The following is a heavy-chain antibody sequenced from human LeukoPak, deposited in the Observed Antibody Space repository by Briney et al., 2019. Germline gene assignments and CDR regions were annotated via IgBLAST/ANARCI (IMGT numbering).Heavy chain of an antibody. Sequence: PGGSLRLSCTASGFTFGDYAMSWFRQAPGRGLEWVGFIRTRSSGATTDYAASVKGRFTISRGDSRGIAYLQMNSLKTEDTAVYYCAREGIVASNYYYYMDVWGKGTTVTISS. CDR1: GFTFGDYA. CDR2: IRTRSSGATT. D-gene: IGHD5-12*01. V-gene: IGHV3-49*03. J-gene: IGHJ6*03. CDR3: AREGIVASNYYYYMDV.